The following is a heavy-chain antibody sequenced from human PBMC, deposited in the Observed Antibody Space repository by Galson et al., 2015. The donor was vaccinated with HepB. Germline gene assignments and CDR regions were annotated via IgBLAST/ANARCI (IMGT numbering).Heavy chain of an antibody. Sequence: SLRLSCAASGFTFSSYAMHWVRQAPGKGLEWVAVISYDGSNKYYADSVKGRFTISRDNSKNTLYLQMNSLRAEDTAVYYCAREHMVRGVMVPWFFDYWGQGTLVTVSS. V-gene: IGHV3-30*04. J-gene: IGHJ4*02. CDR2: ISYDGSNK. CDR3: AREHMVRGVMVPWFFDY. CDR1: GFTFSSYA. D-gene: IGHD3-10*01.